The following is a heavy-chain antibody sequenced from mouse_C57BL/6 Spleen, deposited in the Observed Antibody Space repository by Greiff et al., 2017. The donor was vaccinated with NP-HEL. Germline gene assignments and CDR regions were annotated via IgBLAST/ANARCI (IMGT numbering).Heavy chain of an antibody. J-gene: IGHJ2*01. D-gene: IGHD1-1*01. CDR1: GYTFTSYW. V-gene: IGHV1-69*01. CDR3: ARTTVVAYFDY. Sequence: QVQLQQSGAELVMPGASVKLSCKASGYTFTSYWMHWVKQRPGQGLEWIGEIDPSASYTNYNQKFKGKSTLTVDKSSSTAYMQLSSLTSEDSAVYYCARTTVVAYFDYWGQGTTLTVSS. CDR2: IDPSASYT.